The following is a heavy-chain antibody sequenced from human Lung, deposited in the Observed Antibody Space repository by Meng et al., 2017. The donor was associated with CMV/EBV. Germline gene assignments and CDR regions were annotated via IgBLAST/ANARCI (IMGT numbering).Heavy chain of an antibody. D-gene: IGHD1-14*01. CDR3: ARGYGNNPMAFDH. J-gene: IGHJ4*02. CDR1: GAAISSGGYI. V-gene: IGHV4-30-2*01. CDR2: IGHTGST. Sequence: GSGAAISSGGYIWSWIRQPPGKGLEWIGYIGHTGSTYFNLSLKSRLRISVDTSSNRFSLRLSSVTAADTAVYYCARGYGNNPMAFDHWGQGTLVTVSS.